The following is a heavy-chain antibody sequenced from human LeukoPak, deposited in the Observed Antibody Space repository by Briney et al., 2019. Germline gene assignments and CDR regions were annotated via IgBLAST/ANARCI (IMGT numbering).Heavy chain of an antibody. Sequence: LRASVKVSCKASGYTFTGYYIHWVRQAPGQGLEWMGWINPNINGTNYAQKFQGRVTMTGDRSISTAYMELSRLRSDDTAVYYCARERTPGSGYGVDYWGQGTLVTVSS. CDR3: ARERTPGSGYGVDY. D-gene: IGHD6-25*01. J-gene: IGHJ4*02. CDR1: GYTFTGYY. CDR2: INPNINGT. V-gene: IGHV1-2*02.